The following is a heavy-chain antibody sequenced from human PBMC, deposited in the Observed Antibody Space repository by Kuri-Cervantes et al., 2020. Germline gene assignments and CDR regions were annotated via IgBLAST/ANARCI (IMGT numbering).Heavy chain of an antibody. V-gene: IGHV3-23*01. CDR3: AKDKGSRGYDSIDY. D-gene: IGHD5-12*01. Sequence: GGSLRLYCAASGSTFTNYAMAWVRQAPGKGLEWVSAIRGSGGSTYSADSVKGRFTISRDNSKNSLYLQMNSLRAEDTALYYCAKDKGSRGYDSIDYWGQGTLVTVSS. CDR2: IRGSGGST. J-gene: IGHJ4*02. CDR1: GSTFTNYA.